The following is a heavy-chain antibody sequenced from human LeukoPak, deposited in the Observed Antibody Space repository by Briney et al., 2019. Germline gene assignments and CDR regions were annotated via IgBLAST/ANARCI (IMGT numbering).Heavy chain of an antibody. V-gene: IGHV4-59*01. Sequence: SETLSLTCTVSGGSISSYYWSWIRQPPGKGLEWIGYIYYSGSTNYNPSLKSRVTISVDTSKNQFSLKLSSVTAADTAVYYCVSLPRGAYWFDPWGQGTLVTVSS. CDR1: GGSISSYY. CDR2: IYYSGST. CDR3: VSLPRGAYWFDP. D-gene: IGHD3-16*01. J-gene: IGHJ5*02.